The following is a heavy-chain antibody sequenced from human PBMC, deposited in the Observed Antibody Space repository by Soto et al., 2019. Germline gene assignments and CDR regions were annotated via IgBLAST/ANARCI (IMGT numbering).Heavy chain of an antibody. CDR3: ARERVGGRAARPYAFDI. Sequence: GGSLRLSCAASGFTFSSYAMHWVRQAPGKGLEWVAVISYDGSNKYYADSVKGRFTISRDNSKNTLYLQMNSLRAEDTAVYYCARERVGGRAARPYAFDIWGQGTMVTVSS. CDR1: GFTFSSYA. V-gene: IGHV3-30-3*01. J-gene: IGHJ3*02. D-gene: IGHD6-6*01. CDR2: ISYDGSNK.